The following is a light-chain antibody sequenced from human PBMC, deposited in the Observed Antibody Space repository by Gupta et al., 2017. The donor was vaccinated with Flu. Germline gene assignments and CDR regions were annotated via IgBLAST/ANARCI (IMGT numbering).Light chain of an antibody. CDR3: QPLIT. CDR2: AAS. J-gene: IGKJ3*01. CDR1: QGINSY. Sequence: DIELTQSPSFLSASVGDRVTITCRASQGINSYLVWYHQEPGKAPNHPIYAASTLQSGVKSRFSGSGSGTEFTRTSRSMHPDDFETHDCQPLITFGPGTKVDIK. V-gene: IGKV1-9*01.